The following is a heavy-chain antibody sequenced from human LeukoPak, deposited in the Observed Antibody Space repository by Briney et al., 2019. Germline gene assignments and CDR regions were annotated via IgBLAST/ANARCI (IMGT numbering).Heavy chain of an antibody. Sequence: SETLSLTCTVSGGSISSYYWSWIRQPAGKGLEWIGRIYTSGSTNYNPSLKSRVTMSVDTSKNQFSLKLSSVTAADTAVYYCARDHCPGYFDCSWEGGFWFDPWGQGTLVTVSS. CDR2: IYTSGST. CDR1: GGSISSYY. J-gene: IGHJ5*02. V-gene: IGHV4-4*07. D-gene: IGHD3-9*01. CDR3: ARDHCPGYFDCSWEGGFWFDP.